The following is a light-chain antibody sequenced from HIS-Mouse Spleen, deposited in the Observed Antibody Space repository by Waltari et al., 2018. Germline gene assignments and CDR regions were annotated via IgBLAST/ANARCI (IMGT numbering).Light chain of an antibody. CDR2: DVS. CDR1: SSDVGGYNY. Sequence: QSALTQPRSVSGSPGQSVTISCTGTSSDVGGYNYVSWYQQHPGKAPKLMIYDVSKRPSRVPDRFSGSKSGNTASLTISGLQAEDEADYYCCSYAGSYPVVFGGGTKLTVL. V-gene: IGLV2-11*01. CDR3: CSYAGSYPVV. J-gene: IGLJ2*01.